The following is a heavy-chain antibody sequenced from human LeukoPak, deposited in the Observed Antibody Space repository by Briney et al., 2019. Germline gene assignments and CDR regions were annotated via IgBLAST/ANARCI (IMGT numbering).Heavy chain of an antibody. Sequence: SETLSLTCTVSGGSFSGYYWSWIRQPPGKGLEFIGNIYPSGTTNYNPSVKSRVTIPVDTSKNHFSLKLSSVTAADTAVYYCSRGWRELPHWGQGTLVTVSS. V-gene: IGHV4-59*01. J-gene: IGHJ4*02. CDR1: GGSFSGYY. D-gene: IGHD5-24*01. CDR3: SRGWRELPH. CDR2: IYPSGTT.